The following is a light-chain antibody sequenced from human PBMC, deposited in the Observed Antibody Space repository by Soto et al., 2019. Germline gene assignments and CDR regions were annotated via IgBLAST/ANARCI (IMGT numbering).Light chain of an antibody. CDR3: QQGYFTLT. V-gene: IGKV1-39*01. J-gene: IGKJ4*01. CDR2: GAS. Sequence: DIQMTQSPSSLSAFVGDRVTITCRASQSISTYLNWYQRKLGKAPKLLISGASSLQGGVPSRFSGSGSGTDFVPTISRLHPEDLATYYRQQGYFTLTFGGGTKLEIK. CDR1: QSISTY.